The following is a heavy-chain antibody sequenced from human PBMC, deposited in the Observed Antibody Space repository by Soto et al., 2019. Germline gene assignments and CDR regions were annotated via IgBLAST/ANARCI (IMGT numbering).Heavy chain of an antibody. Sequence: SETLSLTCTVSGGSISSYYWSWIRQPPGKGLEWIGYIYYSGSTNYNPSLKSRVTISVDTSKNQFSLKLSSVTAADTAVYYCARGSMVRGVNYYYGMDVWGQGTTVTVSS. CDR3: ARGSMVRGVNYYYGMDV. D-gene: IGHD3-10*01. CDR1: GGSISSYY. CDR2: IYYSGST. V-gene: IGHV4-59*01. J-gene: IGHJ6*02.